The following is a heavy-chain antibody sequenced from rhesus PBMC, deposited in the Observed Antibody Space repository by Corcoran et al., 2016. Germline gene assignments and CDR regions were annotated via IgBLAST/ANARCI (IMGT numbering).Heavy chain of an antibody. Sequence: EVRLVESGGGLVQPGGSLRLSCAASGFTFSDYYMSWVRQAPGKGPEWLGFIINKANGRTTEYAASVKGRFTISRDDSKSIVSLGMISLKTEDTAVYYCARGGLRTLDYWGQGVLVIVSS. CDR3: ARGGLRTLDY. D-gene: IGHD5-36*01. V-gene: IGHV3-116*02. J-gene: IGHJ4*01. CDR1: GFTFSDYY. CDR2: IINKANGRTT.